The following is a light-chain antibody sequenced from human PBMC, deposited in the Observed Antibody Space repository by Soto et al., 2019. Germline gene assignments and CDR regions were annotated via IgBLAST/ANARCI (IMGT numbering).Light chain of an antibody. Sequence: DIQMTHSPSTLSASVVYRVIITFRSSQSIGSWLAWYQQKPGKAPKLLIYDASNLESRVPSRFSDSGSGTEFTLAISSLQPDDFATYYCQQYTTYGTFGQGTKVDIK. CDR2: DAS. J-gene: IGKJ1*01. V-gene: IGKV1-5*01. CDR3: QQYTTYGT. CDR1: QSIGSW.